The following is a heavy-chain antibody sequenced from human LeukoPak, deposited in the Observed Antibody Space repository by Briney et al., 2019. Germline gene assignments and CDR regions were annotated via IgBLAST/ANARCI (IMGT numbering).Heavy chain of an antibody. D-gene: IGHD1-26*01. CDR3: ASLQDIVGATPLPDY. CDR1: GGPFSSYY. Sequence: SETLSLTCTVSGGPFSSYYWSWIRKPPGKGLEWIGYIYYSGSTNYNPSLKSRVTVSVDTSKNQFSLKLTSVIAADTAVYYCASLQDIVGATPLPDYWGQGTLVTVSS. J-gene: IGHJ4*02. V-gene: IGHV4-59*12. CDR2: IYYSGST.